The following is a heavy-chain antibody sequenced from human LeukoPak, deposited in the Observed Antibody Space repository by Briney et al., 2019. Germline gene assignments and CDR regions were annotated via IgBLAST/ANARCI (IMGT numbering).Heavy chain of an antibody. Sequence: SETLSLTCSVSGYSISSGYYWGWIRPPPGKGLEWMGIIYQSGRTYCNPSLESRVTISVDTSKNQFSLKMNSMTAADTAMYYCARGLPGGQLSRYDYWGQGTLVTVSS. V-gene: IGHV4-38-2*02. CDR1: GYSISSGYY. CDR3: ARGLPGGQLSRYDY. CDR2: IYQSGRT. J-gene: IGHJ4*02. D-gene: IGHD6-13*01.